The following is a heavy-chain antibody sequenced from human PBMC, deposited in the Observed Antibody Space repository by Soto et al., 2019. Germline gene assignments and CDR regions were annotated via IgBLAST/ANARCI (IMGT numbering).Heavy chain of an antibody. J-gene: IGHJ4*02. V-gene: IGHV4-39*01. CDR1: GGSISSSSYY. D-gene: IGHD6-19*01. CDR2: IFYTGST. CDR3: ARRGSGWQFDY. Sequence: SETLSLTCTVSGGSISSSSYYWVWIRQPPGKGLEWIGSIFYTGSTKYNPSLKSRVTVSVDTSKNQFSLNLSSVTAADTAVYYCARRGSGWQFDYWGQGTLVTVSS.